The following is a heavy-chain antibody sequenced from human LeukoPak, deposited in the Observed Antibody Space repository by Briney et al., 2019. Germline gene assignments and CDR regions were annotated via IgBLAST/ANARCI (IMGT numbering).Heavy chain of an antibody. CDR3: ARQTAAGSLDY. J-gene: IGHJ4*02. D-gene: IGHD6-13*01. Sequence: GESLKISCKGSGYSFTSYWIGWVRRMPGKGLEWMGIIYPGDSDTKYSPSFQGQVAISVDTSINTAYLQWSTLKASDTAMYYCARQTAAGSLDYWGQGTLVTVSS. CDR2: IYPGDSDT. V-gene: IGHV5-51*01. CDR1: GYSFTSYW.